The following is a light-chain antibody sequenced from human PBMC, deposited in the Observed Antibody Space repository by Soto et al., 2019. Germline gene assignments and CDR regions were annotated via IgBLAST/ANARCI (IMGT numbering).Light chain of an antibody. J-gene: IGKJ1*01. V-gene: IGKV3-20*01. Sequence: EIVLTQSPGTLSLSPGERATLSCRASQSVSSSYLAWYQQKPGQAPRLLIYGASSRATGIPDRFSGSGSGTDFTLTISRLEPEDFAVCYCQQYGSSPGGTFGQGTKVEIK. CDR3: QQYGSSPGGT. CDR1: QSVSSSY. CDR2: GAS.